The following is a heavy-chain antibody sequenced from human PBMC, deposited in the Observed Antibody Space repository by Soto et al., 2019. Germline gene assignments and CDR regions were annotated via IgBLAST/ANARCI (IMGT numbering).Heavy chain of an antibody. V-gene: IGHV1-18*04. D-gene: IGHD1-26*01. CDR2: ISAYNGNI. J-gene: IGHJ4*02. Sequence: ASVKVSCKASGYIFTSCGISWVRQAPGQGLEWMGWISAYNGNINYAQKLQGRVTMTTDTSTSTAYMELRSLRSDDTSVYYCARVGGSYYFDYWSQGTLVTVSS. CDR1: GYIFTSCG. CDR3: ARVGGSYYFDY.